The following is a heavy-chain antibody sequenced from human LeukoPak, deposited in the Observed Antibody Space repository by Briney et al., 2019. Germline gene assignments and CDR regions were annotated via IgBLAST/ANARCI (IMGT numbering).Heavy chain of an antibody. CDR1: GYTFTGYY. CDR3: ARDRSSIEAGRVVWFDP. D-gene: IGHD6-13*01. J-gene: IGHJ5*02. Sequence: ASVKVSCKASGYTFTGYYMHWVRQAPGQGLEWMGWINPNSGGTNYAQKFQGRVTMTRDTSISTAYMELSRLRSDDTAVYYCARDRSSIEAGRVVWFDPWGQGTLVTVSP. CDR2: INPNSGGT. V-gene: IGHV1-2*02.